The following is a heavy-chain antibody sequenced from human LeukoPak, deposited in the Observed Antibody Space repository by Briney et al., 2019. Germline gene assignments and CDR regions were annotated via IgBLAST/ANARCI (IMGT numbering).Heavy chain of an antibody. D-gene: IGHD1-1*01. CDR2: INPNSGGT. V-gene: IGHV1-2*04. J-gene: IGHJ5*02. Sequence: GASVKVSCKASGYTFTGYYMHWVRQAPGPGLEWMGWINPNSGGTNYAQKFQGWVTMTRDTSISTAYMELSRLRSDDTAVYYCARGLLTRSGWFDPWGQGTLVTVSS. CDR1: GYTFTGYY. CDR3: ARGLLTRSGWFDP.